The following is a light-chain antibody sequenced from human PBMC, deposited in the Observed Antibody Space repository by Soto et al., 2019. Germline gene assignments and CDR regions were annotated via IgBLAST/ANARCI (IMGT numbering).Light chain of an antibody. CDR1: SSDVGAYNY. V-gene: IGLV2-14*01. CDR3: CSYTTSHTFL. CDR2: HVT. Sequence: QSALTQPASVSGSLGQSITISCSGTSSDVGAYNYVSWYQQYPGKAPKLMIYHVTDRPSGVSNLFSGSKSGNTASLTISGIQAEDEADYYCCSYTTSHTFLFGTGTKLTVL. J-gene: IGLJ1*01.